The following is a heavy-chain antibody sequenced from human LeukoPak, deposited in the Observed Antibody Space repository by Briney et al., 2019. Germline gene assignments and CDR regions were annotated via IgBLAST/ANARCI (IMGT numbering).Heavy chain of an antibody. CDR1: GFTFSRYG. Sequence: QPGGSLRLSCAASGFTFSRYGMDRVRQAPGKGPGWVAVIRYDGSNKYYADSVKGRFTISRDNSKNTLYLQMNSLRAEDTAVYYCAKAANEWELLAGYFDYWGQGTLVTVSS. D-gene: IGHD1-26*01. J-gene: IGHJ4*02. V-gene: IGHV3-30*02. CDR2: IRYDGSNK. CDR3: AKAANEWELLAGYFDY.